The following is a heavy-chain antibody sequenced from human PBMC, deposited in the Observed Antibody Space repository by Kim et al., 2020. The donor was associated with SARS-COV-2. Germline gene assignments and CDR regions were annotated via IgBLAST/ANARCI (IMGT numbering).Heavy chain of an antibody. D-gene: IGHD3-10*01. CDR3: AKDQKNSITRGFGELLYGDDYYYGMDV. V-gene: IGHV3-23*01. CDR2: ISGSGGST. J-gene: IGHJ6*02. Sequence: GGSLRLSCAASGFTFSSYAMSWVRQAPGKGLEWVSAISGSGGSTYYADSVKGRFTISRDNSKNTLYLQMNSLRAEDTAVYYCAKDQKNSITRGFGELLYGDDYYYGMDVWGQGTTVTVSS. CDR1: GFTFSSYA.